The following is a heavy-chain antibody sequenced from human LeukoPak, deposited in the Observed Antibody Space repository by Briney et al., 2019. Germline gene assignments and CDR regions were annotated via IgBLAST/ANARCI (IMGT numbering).Heavy chain of an antibody. D-gene: IGHD3-22*01. CDR1: GFTFSSYA. V-gene: IGHV3-23*01. Sequence: GGSLRLSCAASGFTFSSYAMSWVRQAPGKGLEWVSAISGSGGSTYYADSVKGRFTISRDNSKNTLYLQMNSLRAEDTAVYYCAKSYYYDSSGPPNDAFDIWGQGTMVTVSS. J-gene: IGHJ3*02. CDR3: AKSYYYDSSGPPNDAFDI. CDR2: ISGSGGST.